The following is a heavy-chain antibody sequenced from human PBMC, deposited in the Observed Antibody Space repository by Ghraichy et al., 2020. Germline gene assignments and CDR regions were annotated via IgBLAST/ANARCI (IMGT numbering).Heavy chain of an antibody. CDR2: IYYSGST. CDR3: ARGAVTNFGYYYYYYMDA. J-gene: IGHJ6*03. D-gene: IGHD4-17*01. V-gene: IGHV4-59*01. CDR1: GGSISSYY. Sequence: SETLSLTCTVSGGSISSYYWSWIRQPPGKGLEWIGYIYYSGSTNYNPSLKSRVTISVDTTKNQFSLKLSSVTAADTAVYYCARGAVTNFGYYYYYYMDAWGKGTTVTVSS.